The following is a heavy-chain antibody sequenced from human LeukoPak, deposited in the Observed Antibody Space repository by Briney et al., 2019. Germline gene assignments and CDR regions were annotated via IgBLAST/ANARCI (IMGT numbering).Heavy chain of an antibody. Sequence: EASVKVSCKASGYTFTGYYMHWVRQAPGQGLEWVGWINPNSGGTNYAQKFQGRVTMTRDTSISTAYMELSRLRSDDTAVYYCARGPTYCSSTSCYVGYFDYWGQGTLVTVSS. J-gene: IGHJ4*02. CDR2: INPNSGGT. D-gene: IGHD2-2*01. V-gene: IGHV1-2*02. CDR3: ARGPTYCSSTSCYVGYFDY. CDR1: GYTFTGYY.